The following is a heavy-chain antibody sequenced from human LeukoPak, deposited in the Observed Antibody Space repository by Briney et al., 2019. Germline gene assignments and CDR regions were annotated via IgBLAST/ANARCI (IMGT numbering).Heavy chain of an antibody. Sequence: GGSLRLSCAASGFTFSTYTMNWVRQAPGKGQEWVSGITGSGDSTYYADSVKGRFTISRDNSKNTVYLQMNSLRVEDTAVYHCGKERYGSSSVVDYWGHGTLVTVSS. D-gene: IGHD6-6*01. J-gene: IGHJ4*01. V-gene: IGHV3-23*01. CDR1: GFTFSTYT. CDR2: ITGSGDST. CDR3: GKERYGSSSVVDY.